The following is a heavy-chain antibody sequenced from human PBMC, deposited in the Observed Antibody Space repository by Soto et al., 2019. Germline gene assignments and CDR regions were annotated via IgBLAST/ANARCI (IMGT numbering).Heavy chain of an antibody. Sequence: QVQLVESGGGVVQPGRSLRLSCAASGFTFRNNGMHWVRQAPGKGLEWVAVIWYDGSYKYYADSVKGRFTISRDNSKNTLYLEMNSLTVEDTAVYYRARVLRSRYFDVWGRRTLVTVSS. CDR1: GFTFRNNG. CDR2: IWYDGSYK. CDR3: ARVLRSRYFDV. V-gene: IGHV3-33*01. J-gene: IGHJ2*01.